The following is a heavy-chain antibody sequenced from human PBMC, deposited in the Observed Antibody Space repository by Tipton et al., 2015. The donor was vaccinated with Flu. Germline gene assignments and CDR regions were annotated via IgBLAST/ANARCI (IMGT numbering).Heavy chain of an antibody. Sequence: TLSLTCTVSGGSIRSYYWSWIRQPPGKGLEWIGYIYYSGSTNYNPSLKSRVTISVDTSMNQFSLKLSSVTAADTAVYYCARRRAVAGTGFDYWGQGTLVTVSS. D-gene: IGHD6-19*01. V-gene: IGHV4-59*08. CDR2: IYYSGST. CDR3: ARRRAVAGTGFDY. J-gene: IGHJ4*02. CDR1: GGSIRSYY.